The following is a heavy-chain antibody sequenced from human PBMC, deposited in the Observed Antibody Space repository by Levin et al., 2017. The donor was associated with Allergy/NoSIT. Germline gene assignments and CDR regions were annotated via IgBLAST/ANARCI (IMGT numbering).Heavy chain of an antibody. J-gene: IGHJ3*02. D-gene: IGHD2-8*01. CDR1: GYTFTFYG. CDR3: AREMADTAADTFDI. Sequence: ASVKVSCKASGYTFTFYGLTWVRQAPGQGLEWMGWISPYNGDTKYGQNFQGRVTMTADTSTSTVYMELRSLRFDDTAIYYCAREMADTAADTFDIWGQGTMVIVSS. CDR2: ISPYNGDT. V-gene: IGHV1-18*01.